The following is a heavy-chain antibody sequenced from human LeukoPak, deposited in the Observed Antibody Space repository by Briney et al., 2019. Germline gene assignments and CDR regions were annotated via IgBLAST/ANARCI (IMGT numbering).Heavy chain of an antibody. Sequence: SVKVSCKASGGTFSSYAISWVRQAPGQGLEWMGGIIPIFGTANYAQKFQGRVTITADESTSTAYMELSSLRAEDTAVYYCARVPVKKRAVAATRIAGSDPYYGMDVWGQGTTVTVSS. CDR3: ARVPVKKRAVAATRIAGSDPYYGMDV. CDR2: IIPIFGTA. CDR1: GGTFSSYA. V-gene: IGHV1-69*13. J-gene: IGHJ6*02. D-gene: IGHD6-19*01.